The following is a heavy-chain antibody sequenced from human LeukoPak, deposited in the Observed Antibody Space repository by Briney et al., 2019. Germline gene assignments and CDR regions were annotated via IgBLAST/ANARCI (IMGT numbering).Heavy chain of an antibody. CDR1: GGTFSSYA. D-gene: IGHD7-27*01. V-gene: IGHV1-69*04. J-gene: IGHJ4*02. CDR2: IIPILGIA. CDR3: ARGTGASHY. Sequence: SVKVSCKASGGTFSSYAISWVRQAPGQGLEWMGRIIPILGIANYAQKFQGIVTITSVKYRSTAYMELSSLRSEDTAVYYCARGTGASHYWGEGTLVTVSS.